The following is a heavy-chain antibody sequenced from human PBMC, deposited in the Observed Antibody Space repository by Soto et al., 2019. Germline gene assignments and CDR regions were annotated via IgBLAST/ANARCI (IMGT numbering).Heavy chain of an antibody. CDR3: AKRSPYSSGWYSPIFDY. J-gene: IGHJ4*02. CDR2: ISESGGST. Sequence: GGSLRLSGAASGFSFSDYAMSWVRQAPGKGLEWVSVISESGGSTHYADSVRGRFTVSRDTYKNSLSLRMNSLRDEDTAVYFCAKRSPYSSGWYSPIFDYWGQGALVTVSS. V-gene: IGHV3-23*01. D-gene: IGHD6-13*01. CDR1: GFSFSDYA.